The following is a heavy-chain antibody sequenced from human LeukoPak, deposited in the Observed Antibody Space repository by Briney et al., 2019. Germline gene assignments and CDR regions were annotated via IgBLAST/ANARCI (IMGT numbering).Heavy chain of an antibody. CDR1: GASIKSGDTY. CDR3: ARGSGSDPWPIFDP. V-gene: IGHV4-30-4*01. D-gene: IGHD3-10*01. Sequence: SETLSLTCAVFGASIKSGDTYWTWIRQPPGKGLEWIGFISYSGNTYYNPSLQSRVIISIDTSKNRFSLELASVTAADTAVYFCARGSGSDPWPIFDPWGQGTLVTVSS. CDR2: ISYSGNT. J-gene: IGHJ5*02.